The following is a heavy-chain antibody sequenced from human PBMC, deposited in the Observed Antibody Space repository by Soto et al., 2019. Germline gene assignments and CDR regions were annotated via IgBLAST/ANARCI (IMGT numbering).Heavy chain of an antibody. CDR2: ISYDGSNQ. V-gene: IGHV3-30-3*01. CDR3: ARGPITQTSFIDH. D-gene: IGHD1-20*01. J-gene: IGHJ4*02. CDR1: GFTFSSYP. Sequence: QVQVVESGGGVVQPGGSLRLSCEASGFTFSSYPMHWVRQAPGKGLEWVTLISYDGSNQYYADSVKGRFTIYRDNSKDTLYLQMHSLTSDDTAVYFCARGPITQTSFIDHWGQGTLVTVSS.